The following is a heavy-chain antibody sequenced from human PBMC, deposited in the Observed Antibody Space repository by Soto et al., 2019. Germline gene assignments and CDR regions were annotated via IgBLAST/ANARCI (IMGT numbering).Heavy chain of an antibody. CDR3: ARGDRGGSGSPASYYFSGLDV. CDR1: GFTFSGYA. Sequence: EVKVLESGGDLVQPGGSLRLSCVASGFTFSGYAMTWVRQAPGKGLDWVSSVSANGDITYYADPVKGRFTISRDNSNNTLLLQMNSLRAEDTALYYCARGDRGGSGSPASYYFSGLDVWGQGTTVIVSS. D-gene: IGHD3-10*01. V-gene: IGHV3-23*01. CDR2: VSANGDIT. J-gene: IGHJ6*02.